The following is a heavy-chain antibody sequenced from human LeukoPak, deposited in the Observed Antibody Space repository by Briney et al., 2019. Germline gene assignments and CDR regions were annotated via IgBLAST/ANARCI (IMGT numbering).Heavy chain of an antibody. CDR2: IIPILGIA. Sequence: SVKVSCKASGGTFSSYAISWVRRAPGQGLEWMGRIIPILGIANYAQKFQGRVTITADKSTSTAYMELSSLRSEDTAVYYCARAGYYYDSSGYQHQFDYWGQGTLVTVSS. J-gene: IGHJ4*02. CDR3: ARAGYYYDSSGYQHQFDY. V-gene: IGHV1-69*04. D-gene: IGHD3-22*01. CDR1: GGTFSSYA.